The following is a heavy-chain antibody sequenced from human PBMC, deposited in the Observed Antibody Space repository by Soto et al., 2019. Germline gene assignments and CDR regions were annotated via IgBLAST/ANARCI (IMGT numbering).Heavy chain of an antibody. CDR3: ARRDYYGSGDLDY. CDR1: GGSISSSSYY. V-gene: IGHV4-39*01. J-gene: IGHJ4*02. Sequence: SSETLSLTCTVSGGSISSSSYYWGWIRQPPGKGLEWIGSIYYSGSTYYNPSLKSRVTISVDTSKNQFSLKLSSVTAADTAVYYCARRDYYGSGDLDYWGQGTLVTVSS. CDR2: IYYSGST. D-gene: IGHD3-10*01.